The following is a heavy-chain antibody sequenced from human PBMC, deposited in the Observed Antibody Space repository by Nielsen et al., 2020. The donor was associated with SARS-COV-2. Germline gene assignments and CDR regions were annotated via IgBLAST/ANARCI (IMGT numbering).Heavy chain of an antibody. Sequence: GESLKISCAASGFTFSNYVMNWVRQSPGKGLEWASAISASGASTYYADSVKGRFTISRDNSKNTLYLQMNSLEIEDTAVYYCAAKYGGEWLAVFDYWGQGTQVTVSP. CDR3: AAKYGGEWLAVFDY. D-gene: IGHD6-19*01. CDR2: ISASGAST. V-gene: IGHV3-23*01. J-gene: IGHJ4*01. CDR1: GFTFSNYV.